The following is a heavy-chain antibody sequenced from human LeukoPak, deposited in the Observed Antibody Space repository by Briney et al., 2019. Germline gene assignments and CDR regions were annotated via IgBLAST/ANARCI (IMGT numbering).Heavy chain of an antibody. CDR3: ARDDDTNSQYSRLNY. D-gene: IGHD2-8*01. CDR2: IWWDGSKK. Sequence: GGSLRLSCAASGFTLTTNGMHWVRQAPGKGLEGVAVIWWDGSKKFYADSVKGRFIISRDISQNPLYLEISSLRAEDTAVYYCARDDDTNSQYSRLNYWGQGTLVTVSS. J-gene: IGHJ4*02. V-gene: IGHV3-33*01. CDR1: GFTLTTNG.